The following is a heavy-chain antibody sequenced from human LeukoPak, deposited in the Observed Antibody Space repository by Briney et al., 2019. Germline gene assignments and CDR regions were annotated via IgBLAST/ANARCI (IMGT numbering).Heavy chain of an antibody. CDR2: IYYSGST. CDR3: ASIDVAGTGDAFDM. Sequence: SETLSLTCAVSGYSISSSNWWGWIRQPPGKGLEWIGYIYYSGSTYYNPSLKSRVTMSVDTSKNQFSLKLRSVTAVDTAVYYCASIDVAGTGDAFDMWGQGTMVTVSS. V-gene: IGHV4-28*01. J-gene: IGHJ3*02. D-gene: IGHD6-19*01. CDR1: GYSISSSNW.